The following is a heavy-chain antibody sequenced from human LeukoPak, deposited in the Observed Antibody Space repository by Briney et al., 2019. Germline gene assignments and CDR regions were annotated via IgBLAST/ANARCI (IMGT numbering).Heavy chain of an antibody. D-gene: IGHD6-13*01. V-gene: IGHV3-7*01. CDR1: GFTFTDYW. Sequence: GGSLRLSCAVSGFTFTDYWMNWVRQAPGKGPEWVASIRQDGSEKTYVDSMKGRFTISRDNTKNSLSLQLNGLRAEDTAVYYCARDGTAAGLYFDLWGQGTLVTVSS. CDR2: IRQDGSEK. CDR3: ARDGTAAGLYFDL. J-gene: IGHJ4*01.